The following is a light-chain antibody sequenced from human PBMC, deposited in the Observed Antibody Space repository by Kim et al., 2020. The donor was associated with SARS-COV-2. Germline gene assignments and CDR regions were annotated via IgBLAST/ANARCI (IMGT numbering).Light chain of an antibody. CDR2: SNN. J-gene: IGLJ3*02. V-gene: IGLV1-44*01. Sequence: ELTQPPSASGTPGQRVTISCAGSSSNIGSNAVNWYQQLPGTAPKLLIYSNNQRPSGVPDRFSGSKSGTSASLAISGLQSEDEADYYCAAWDDSLNGPVFGGGTQLTVL. CDR3: AAWDDSLNGPV. CDR1: SSNIGSNA.